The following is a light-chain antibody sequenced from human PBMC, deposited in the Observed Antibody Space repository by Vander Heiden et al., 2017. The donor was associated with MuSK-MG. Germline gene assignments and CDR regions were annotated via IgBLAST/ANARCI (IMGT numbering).Light chain of an antibody. V-gene: IGLV3-19*01. Sequence: SSELTQDPAVSVALGQTVRITCQGDSLRSYYASWYQQKPGQAPVLVIYGKNNRPSGIPDRFSGSSSGNTASFTITGAQAEDEADYYCNSRDSSGNPLVFGGGTKLTVL. CDR3: NSRDSSGNPLV. CDR1: SLRSYY. CDR2: GKN. J-gene: IGLJ2*01.